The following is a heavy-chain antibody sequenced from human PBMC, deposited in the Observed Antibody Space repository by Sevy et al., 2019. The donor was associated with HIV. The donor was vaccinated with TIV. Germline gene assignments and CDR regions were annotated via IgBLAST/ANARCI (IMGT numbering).Heavy chain of an antibody. V-gene: IGHV3-33*08. CDR2: IWYDGRTE. CDR3: ARDAARVIVPTAGFDS. D-gene: IGHD1-1*01. J-gene: IGHJ5*01. Sequence: GGSLRLSCAASGFTFSSYSMHWVRQAPGKGLEWVAAIWYDGRTERYADSVQGRFTISRDNSKKTLHLQMNSLRAEDTALYYCARDAARVIVPTAGFDSWGQRTLVTVSS. CDR1: GFTFSSYS.